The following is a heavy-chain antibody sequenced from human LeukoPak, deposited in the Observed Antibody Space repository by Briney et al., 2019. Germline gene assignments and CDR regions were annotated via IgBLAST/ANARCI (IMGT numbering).Heavy chain of an antibody. V-gene: IGHV3-30*18. CDR3: AKDYLGGKDY. D-gene: IGHD4-23*01. J-gene: IGHJ4*02. CDR1: GFTFSSYG. Sequence: GGSLRLSCAASGFTFSSYGMHWVRQAPGKGLEWVAVISYDGSNKYYADSVKGRFTISRDNSKNTLYLQMNSLRAEDTAVYYCAKDYLGGKDYWGQGTLVTVSS. CDR2: ISYDGSNK.